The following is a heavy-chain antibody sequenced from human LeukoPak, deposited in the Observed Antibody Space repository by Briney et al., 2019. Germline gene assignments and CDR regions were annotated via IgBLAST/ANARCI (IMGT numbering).Heavy chain of an antibody. CDR1: GGTFSSYA. J-gene: IGHJ4*02. CDR3: ATHGYSSGWYHQPSSYYFDY. Sequence: ASVKVSCKASGGTFSSYAISWVRQAPGQGLEWMGGIIPIFGTANYAQKFQGRVTITADESTSTAYMELSSLRSEDTAVYYCATHGYSSGWYHQPSSYYFDYWGQGTLVTVSS. D-gene: IGHD6-19*01. CDR2: IIPIFGTA. V-gene: IGHV1-69*13.